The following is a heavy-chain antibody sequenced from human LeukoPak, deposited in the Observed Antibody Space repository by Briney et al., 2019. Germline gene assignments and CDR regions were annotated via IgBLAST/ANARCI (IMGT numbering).Heavy chain of an antibody. D-gene: IGHD6-25*01. V-gene: IGHV6-1*01. Sequence: PSQTLSLTCAISGNCVSSNSAAWNWIRQSPSRGLEWLGRTYYRSKWYNDYAVSVKSRITINPDTSKNQFSLQLNSVTPEDTAVYYCARAMRIAAAGTFYFDYWGQGTLVTVSS. CDR3: ARAMRIAAAGTFYFDY. CDR2: TYYRSKWYN. CDR1: GNCVSSNSAA. J-gene: IGHJ4*02.